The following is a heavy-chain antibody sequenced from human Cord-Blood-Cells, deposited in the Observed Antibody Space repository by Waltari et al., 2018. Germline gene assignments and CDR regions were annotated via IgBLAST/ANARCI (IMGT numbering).Heavy chain of an antibody. CDR1: GGSFSGYY. Sequence: QVQLQQWGAGLLKPSETLSLPCAVYGGSFSGYYWSWIRQPPGQGLEWIGEINHSGSTNYNPSLKSRVTISVDTSKNQFSLKLSSVTAADTAVYYCARGSDYDFWSGYYGDYYYGMDVWGQGTTVTVSS. D-gene: IGHD3-3*01. J-gene: IGHJ6*02. CDR3: ARGSDYDFWSGYYGDYYYGMDV. CDR2: INHSGST. V-gene: IGHV4-34*01.